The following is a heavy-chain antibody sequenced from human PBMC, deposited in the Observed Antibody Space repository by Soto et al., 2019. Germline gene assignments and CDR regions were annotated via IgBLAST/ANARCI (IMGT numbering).Heavy chain of an antibody. CDR3: ARQRGNYFDY. V-gene: IGHV4-59*01. J-gene: IGHJ4*02. CDR1: GYSISNFY. Sequence: SETLSLTCTVSGYSISNFYWSWIRQPPGKGLEWIGYISYSGVTNYSPSLKSRVTISVDTSKNEFSLKLSSVTAADTAVYYCARQRGNYFDYWGQGTLVTVS. CDR2: ISYSGVT.